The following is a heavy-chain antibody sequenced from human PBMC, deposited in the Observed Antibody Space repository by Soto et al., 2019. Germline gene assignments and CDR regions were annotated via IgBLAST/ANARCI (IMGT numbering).Heavy chain of an antibody. D-gene: IGHD1-1*01. V-gene: IGHV1-18*01. CDR2: ISAHNGNT. Sequence: QVHLVQSGAEVKKPGASVKVSCKASGYTFTSYGITWVRQAPGQGLEWMGWISAHNGNTDYAKKRQGRVIVTRDTSTSTAYMELRSLRSDDTAVYYCARGRYGDYWGQGALVTVSS. CDR1: GYTFTSYG. J-gene: IGHJ4*02. CDR3: ARGRYGDY.